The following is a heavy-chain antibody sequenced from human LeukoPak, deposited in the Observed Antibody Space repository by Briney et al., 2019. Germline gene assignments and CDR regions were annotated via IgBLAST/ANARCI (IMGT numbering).Heavy chain of an antibody. D-gene: IGHD3-10*01. J-gene: IGHJ6*02. V-gene: IGHV4-59*01. CDR1: GGSISSYY. CDR3: ARGPGRYYGSGSPLDYYYGMDV. CDR2: IYYSGST. Sequence: SETLSLTCTVSGGSISSYYWSWIRQPPGKGLEWIGYIYYSGSTNYNPSLESRVTISVDTSKNQFSLRLSSVTAADTAVYYCARGPGRYYGSGSPLDYYYGMDVWGQGTTVTVSS.